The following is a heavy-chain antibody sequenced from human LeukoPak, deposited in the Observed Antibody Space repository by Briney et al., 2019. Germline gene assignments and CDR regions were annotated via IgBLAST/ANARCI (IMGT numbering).Heavy chain of an antibody. CDR1: GYTFTSYY. D-gene: IGHD3-10*01. Sequence: ASVKVSCKASGYTFTSYYMHWVRQAPGQGLEWMGLINPTGGSTGYAQEFQGRVTITRDTSASTAYMELSSLRSEDMAVYYCAREAHYYGSGSSNYYYYYYMDVWGKGTTVTVSS. CDR2: INPTGGST. V-gene: IGHV1-46*01. CDR3: AREAHYYGSGSSNYYYYYYMDV. J-gene: IGHJ6*03.